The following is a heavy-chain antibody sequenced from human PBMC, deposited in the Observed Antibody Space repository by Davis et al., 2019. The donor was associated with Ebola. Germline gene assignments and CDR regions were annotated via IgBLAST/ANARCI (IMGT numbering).Heavy chain of an antibody. CDR2: MNPNSGNT. D-gene: IGHD6-13*01. CDR3: AGGRSSSWFK. J-gene: IGHJ4*02. CDR1: GYTFTSYD. V-gene: IGHV1-8*01. Sequence: AASVKVSCKASGYTFTSYDINWVRQATGQGLEWMGWMNPNSGNTSYAQKFQGRVTMTRNTSISTAYMELSSLRSEDTAVYYCAGGRSSSWFKWGQGTLVTVSS.